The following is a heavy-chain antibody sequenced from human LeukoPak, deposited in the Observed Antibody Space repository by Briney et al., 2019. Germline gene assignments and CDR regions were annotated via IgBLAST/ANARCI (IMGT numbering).Heavy chain of an antibody. Sequence: ASVKVSCRASGYTFNAYNMHWVRQAPGQGLEWMGWINSKSGGANYAQKFQGRVTMTWDTSISTAYMELSRLRSDDTAVYYCARAPPIRGVIKGLGYWGQGTLVTVSS. CDR3: ARAPPIRGVIKGLGY. CDR1: GYTFNAYN. J-gene: IGHJ4*02. V-gene: IGHV1-2*02. CDR2: INSKSGGA. D-gene: IGHD3-10*01.